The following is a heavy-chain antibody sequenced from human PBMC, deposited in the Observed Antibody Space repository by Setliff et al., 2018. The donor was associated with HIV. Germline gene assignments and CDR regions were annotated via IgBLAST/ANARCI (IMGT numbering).Heavy chain of an antibody. CDR3: ARGIAVAGPYFDY. CDR1: GGSISSYY. V-gene: IGHV4-59*01. CDR2: IYYSGSS. J-gene: IGHJ4*02. D-gene: IGHD6-19*01. Sequence: SETLTLTCTVSGGSISSYYWSWIRQPPGKGLEWIGYIYYSGSSKNTPSLKSRVTISVDTPKNEFSLKLSSMTAADTAVYYCARGIAVAGPYFDYWGQGTLVTVSS.